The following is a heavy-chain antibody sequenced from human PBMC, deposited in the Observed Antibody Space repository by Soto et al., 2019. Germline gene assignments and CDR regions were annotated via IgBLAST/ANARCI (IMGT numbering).Heavy chain of an antibody. V-gene: IGHV1-69*13. J-gene: IGHJ5*02. CDR1: GGTFSSYA. D-gene: IGHD4-17*01. CDR3: AREATVTKNWFDP. CDR2: IIPIFGTA. Sequence: ASVKVSCKASGGTFSSYAISWVRQAPGQGLEWMGGIIPIFGTANYAQKFQGRVTITADESTSTAYMELSSLRSEDTAVYYCAREATVTKNWFDPWGQGTLVTVSS.